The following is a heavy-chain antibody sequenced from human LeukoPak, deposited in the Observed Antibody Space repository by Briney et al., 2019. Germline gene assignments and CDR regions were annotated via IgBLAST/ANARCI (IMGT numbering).Heavy chain of an antibody. J-gene: IGHJ4*02. D-gene: IGHD2-2*01. V-gene: IGHV3-48*04. CDR2: ISSSSTI. CDR1: GFTFDTYS. Sequence: GGSLRLSCAASGFTFDTYSMNWVRQAPGKGLEWVSYISSSSTIYYADSMKGRFTISRDNAKNSLYLQMNSLRAEDTAVYYCARDTRGESDYWGQGTLVTVSS. CDR3: ARDTRGESDY.